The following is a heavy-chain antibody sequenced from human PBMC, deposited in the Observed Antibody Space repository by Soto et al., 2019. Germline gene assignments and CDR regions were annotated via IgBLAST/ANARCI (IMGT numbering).Heavy chain of an antibody. Sequence: PSETLSLSCTVSGDSISGSYWSWIRQAPGKGLEWIGYKYYSESSNYNPSLKSRVTISVDTSKNQFFLRLRSVTAADTAVYYCARDLSGCATGSCYENFQHWGPGTLVTVSS. CDR3: ARDLSGCATGSCYENFQH. V-gene: IGHV4-59*01. CDR2: KYYSESS. CDR1: GDSISGSY. J-gene: IGHJ1*01. D-gene: IGHD2-15*01.